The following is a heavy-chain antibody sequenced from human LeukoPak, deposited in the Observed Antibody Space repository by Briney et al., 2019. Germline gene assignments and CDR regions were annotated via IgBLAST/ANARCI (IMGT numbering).Heavy chain of an antibody. J-gene: IGHJ4*02. CDR2: IYYSGST. CDR3: ARGPQVGATNDY. CDR1: GGSFSGYY. V-gene: IGHV4-59*01. D-gene: IGHD1-26*01. Sequence: MTSETLSLTCAVYGGSFSGYYWSWIRQPPGKGLEWIGYIYYSGSTNYNPSLKSRVTISVDTSKNQFSLKLSSVTAADTAVYYCARGPQVGATNDYWGQGTLVTVSS.